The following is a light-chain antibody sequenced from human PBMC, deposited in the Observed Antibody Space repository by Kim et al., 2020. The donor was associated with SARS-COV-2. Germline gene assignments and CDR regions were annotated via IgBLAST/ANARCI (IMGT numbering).Light chain of an antibody. J-gene: IGLJ2*01. CDR2: RDS. V-gene: IGLV3-9*01. Sequence: SYELTQPLSVSVALGQTARITCGGNNIGSKNVHWYQQKPGQAPVLVIYRDSNRPSGIPERFSGSNSGNTATLTISRAQAGDEADYYCQVWDSGTGVFGGG. CDR3: QVWDSGTGV. CDR1: NIGSKN.